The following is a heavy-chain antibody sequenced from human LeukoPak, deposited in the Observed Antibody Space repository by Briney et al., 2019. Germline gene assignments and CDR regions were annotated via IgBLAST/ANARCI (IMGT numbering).Heavy chain of an antibody. CDR1: GFTFTNYW. D-gene: IGHD3-10*01. Sequence: GGSLRLSCAASGFTFTNYWMTWVRQAPGKGLEWVANIKQDGSQKYYVDSVKGRFTISRDNAKNSLYLQMNSLRAEDTAVYYCARDLRLWFGEFNFDYWGQGTLVTVSS. J-gene: IGHJ4*02. V-gene: IGHV3-7*01. CDR2: IKQDGSQK. CDR3: ARDLRLWFGEFNFDY.